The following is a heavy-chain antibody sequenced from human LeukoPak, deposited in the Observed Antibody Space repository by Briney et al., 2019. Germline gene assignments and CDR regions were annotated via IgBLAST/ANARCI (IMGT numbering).Heavy chain of an antibody. CDR2: LRYDGSNK. J-gene: IGHJ4*02. V-gene: IGHV3-30*02. Sequence: PGGSLRLSCAASGFTFSSYGMHWVRQAPGKGLEWVAFLRYDGSNKYFADSVKGRFTISRDNSKNMLYLQMNSLRPEDTAVYYCAKDQPPYSSGWYTGGFDYWGQGTLVTVSS. D-gene: IGHD6-19*01. CDR1: GFTFSSYG. CDR3: AKDQPPYSSGWYTGGFDY.